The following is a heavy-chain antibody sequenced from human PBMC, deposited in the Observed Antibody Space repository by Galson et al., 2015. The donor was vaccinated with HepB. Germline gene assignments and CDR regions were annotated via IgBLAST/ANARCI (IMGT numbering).Heavy chain of an antibody. Sequence: SLRLSCAASGFTFSSYSMNWVRQAPGKGLEWVSSISSSSSYIYYADSVKGRFTISRDNATNSLYLQMNSLRAEDTAVYYCARLEAYDILTGYRYYDYYGMDVWGQGTTVTVSS. CDR2: ISSSSSYI. J-gene: IGHJ6*02. D-gene: IGHD3-9*01. CDR3: ARLEAYDILTGYRYYDYYGMDV. V-gene: IGHV3-21*01. CDR1: GFTFSSYS.